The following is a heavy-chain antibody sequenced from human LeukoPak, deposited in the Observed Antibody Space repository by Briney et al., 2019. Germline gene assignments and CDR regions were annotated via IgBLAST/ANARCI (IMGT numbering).Heavy chain of an antibody. CDR1: GVSISSGSYY. D-gene: IGHD1-26*01. CDR2: IYTSGST. V-gene: IGHV4-61*02. J-gene: IGHJ4*02. CDR3: ARDFLGAPDY. Sequence: SETLSLTCTVSGVSISSGSYYWSWIRQPAGKGLEWIGRIYTSGSTNYNPSLKSRVTISVDTSKNQFSLKLSSVTAADTAVYYCARDFLGAPDYWGQGTLVTVSS.